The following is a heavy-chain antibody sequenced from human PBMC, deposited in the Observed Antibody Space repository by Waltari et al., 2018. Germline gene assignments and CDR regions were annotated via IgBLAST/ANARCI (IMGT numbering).Heavy chain of an antibody. CDR1: GGSISNYDW. D-gene: IGHD2-2*02. Sequence: QVQLQESGPGLVTPSGTLSLTCAVAGGSISNYDWWSWVRQPPGKGLEWIGEINHSGSTSYNPSRKSRVTISMDKSKNQFSLSLKSVTAADTAVYYCATAGDYTAGGNYWGQGTLVAVSS. V-gene: IGHV4-4*02. CDR2: INHSGST. J-gene: IGHJ4*02. CDR3: ATAGDYTAGGNY.